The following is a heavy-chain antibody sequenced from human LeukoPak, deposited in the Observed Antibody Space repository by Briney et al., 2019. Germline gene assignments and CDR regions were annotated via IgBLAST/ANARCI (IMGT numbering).Heavy chain of an antibody. J-gene: IGHJ4*02. V-gene: IGHV1-8*01. D-gene: IGHD3-10*01. Sequence: ASVKVSCKASGYTFTSYDINWVRQATGQGLEWMGWMNPNSGNTGYAQKFQGRVTMTRNTSISTAYMELSSLRSEDTAVYYCARDSLWFGEFHGDFDYWGQGTLVTVSS. CDR1: GYTFTSYD. CDR3: ARDSLWFGEFHGDFDY. CDR2: MNPNSGNT.